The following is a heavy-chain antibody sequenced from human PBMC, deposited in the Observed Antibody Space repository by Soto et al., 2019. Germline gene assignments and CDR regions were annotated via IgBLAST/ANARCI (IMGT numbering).Heavy chain of an antibody. V-gene: IGHV4-31*03. J-gene: IGHJ6*02. CDR2: IYYSGST. Sequence: SEPLSLTCTVSGGSISSGGYYWSWIRQHPGKGLEWIGYIYYSGSTYYNPSLKSRVTISVDTSKNQFSLKLSSVTAADTAVYYCAREVYYGSGSYYNTDYYYYGMDVWGQGTTVTVSS. CDR1: GGSISSGGYY. D-gene: IGHD3-10*01. CDR3: AREVYYGSGSYYNTDYYYYGMDV.